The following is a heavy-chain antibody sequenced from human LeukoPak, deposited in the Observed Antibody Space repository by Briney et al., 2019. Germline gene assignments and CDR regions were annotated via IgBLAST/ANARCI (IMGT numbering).Heavy chain of an antibody. Sequence: PGGSLRLSCTVSGFTVSSNSMSWVRQAPGKGLEWVSGIRDSGDSTYYADSVKGRFTISRDNSKNTLYLQMNSLRAEDTAVYYCARGHSGWYDYWGQGTLVTVSS. D-gene: IGHD6-19*01. V-gene: IGHV3-23*01. J-gene: IGHJ4*02. CDR2: IRDSGDST. CDR1: GFTVSSNS. CDR3: ARGHSGWYDY.